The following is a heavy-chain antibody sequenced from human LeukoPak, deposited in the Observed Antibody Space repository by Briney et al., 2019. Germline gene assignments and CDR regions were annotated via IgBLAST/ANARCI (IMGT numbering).Heavy chain of an antibody. CDR3: ARGRSSSWYNWFDL. Sequence: GASVKVSCKASGYTFTSYDINWVRQATGQGLEWMGWMNPNSGNTGYAQKFQGRVTMTRNTSISTAYMELSSLRSEDTAVYYCARGRSSSWYNWFDLWGQGTLVTVSS. J-gene: IGHJ5*02. CDR1: GYTFTSYD. V-gene: IGHV1-8*01. D-gene: IGHD6-13*01. CDR2: MNPNSGNT.